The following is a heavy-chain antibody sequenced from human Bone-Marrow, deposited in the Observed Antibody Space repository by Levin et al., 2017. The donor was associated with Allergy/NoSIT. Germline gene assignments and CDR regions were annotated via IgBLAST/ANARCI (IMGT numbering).Heavy chain of an antibody. Sequence: SVKVSCKASGGTLSNHGNYAIIWVRQAPGQGLEWMGGIIPFFGAPNYAQKFQGRVTITADKSTSTAYMELSGLRSEDTAVYFCAKAITITTFAMDVWGKGTTVTVSS. CDR2: IIPFFGAP. CDR3: AKAITITTFAMDV. J-gene: IGHJ6*03. V-gene: IGHV1-69*06. CDR1: GGTLSNHGNYA. D-gene: IGHD4-11*01.